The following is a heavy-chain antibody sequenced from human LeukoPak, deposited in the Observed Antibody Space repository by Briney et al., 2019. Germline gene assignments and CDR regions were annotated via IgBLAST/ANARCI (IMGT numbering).Heavy chain of an antibody. CDR2: IKPDSGGT. V-gene: IGHV1-2*02. CDR3: ATDIPHGSGSFSYFDY. CDR1: GYTFSGYY. Sequence: ASVKVSCKASGYTFSGYYIHWVRQAPGQGLEWVAWIKPDSGGTNYAQKFQGRVTVAWDTSISTAYMELSRLRSDDTAVYYCATDIPHGSGSFSYFDYWGQGTLVTVSS. J-gene: IGHJ4*02. D-gene: IGHD3-10*01.